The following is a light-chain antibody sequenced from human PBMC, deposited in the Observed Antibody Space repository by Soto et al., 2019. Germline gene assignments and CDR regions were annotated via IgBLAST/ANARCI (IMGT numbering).Light chain of an antibody. Sequence: EIVMTQSPATLSVSPGERATLSCRASQSVSSNLAWYQQKPGQAPRLLLYGASTRATGIPARFSGSGSATEFTLTISSLQSEDFAVYYCLQYNNWPRTFGQGTKVEIK. CDR1: QSVSSN. V-gene: IGKV3-15*01. J-gene: IGKJ1*01. CDR2: GAS. CDR3: LQYNNWPRT.